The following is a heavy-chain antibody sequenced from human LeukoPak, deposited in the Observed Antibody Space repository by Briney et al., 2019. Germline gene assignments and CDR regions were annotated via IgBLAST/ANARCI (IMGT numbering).Heavy chain of an antibody. Sequence: SETLSLTCTVSGGSISSYYWSWIRQPPGKGLEWIGYIYYSGSTNYNPSLKSRVTISVDTSKNQFSLKLSSVTAADTAVYYCAREGVALGSMDVWGKGTTVTLSS. CDR1: GGSISSYY. D-gene: IGHD3-3*01. V-gene: IGHV4-59*01. J-gene: IGHJ6*04. CDR3: AREGVALGSMDV. CDR2: IYYSGST.